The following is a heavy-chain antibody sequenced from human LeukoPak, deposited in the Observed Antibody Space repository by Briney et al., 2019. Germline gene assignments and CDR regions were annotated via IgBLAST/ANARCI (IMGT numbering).Heavy chain of an antibody. D-gene: IGHD3-10*01. CDR2: IKQDGSQK. V-gene: IGHV3-7*01. Sequence: PGGSLRLSCATSGFTFTNYWMSWVRQAPGKGLEWVANIKQDGSQKYYVDSVKGRFTISRDNAKNSLYLQMDSLRAEDTAVYYCAREYYYGSGTSFAPSGMDVWGQGTTVTVSS. CDR3: AREYYYGSGTSFAPSGMDV. CDR1: GFTFTNYW. J-gene: IGHJ6*02.